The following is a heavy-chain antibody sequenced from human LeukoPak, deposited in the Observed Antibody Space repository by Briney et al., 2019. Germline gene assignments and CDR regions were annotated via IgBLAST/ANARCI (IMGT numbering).Heavy chain of an antibody. CDR1: GLTLSGYW. CDR3: ARARGNTYGYFEY. V-gene: IGHV3-74*01. CDR2: INGDASST. D-gene: IGHD5-18*01. J-gene: IGHJ4*02. Sequence: GGSLRLSCAASGLTLSGYWMHWVRQAPGKGLVWVSRINGDASSTSYADSVKGRFTISRDNAKSTLYLQMNSLRVEDTAVYYCARARGNTYGYFEYWGQGTLVTVSS.